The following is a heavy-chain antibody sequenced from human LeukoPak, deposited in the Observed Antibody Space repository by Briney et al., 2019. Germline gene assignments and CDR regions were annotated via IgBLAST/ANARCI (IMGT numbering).Heavy chain of an antibody. CDR2: IIPVFGPA. Sequence: SVKVSCKASGGTFSSYVVDWVRQAPGQGLEWMGRIIPVFGPANYAQKFQGRVTITADETTSTAYMELTSLRSEDTAVYYCARRRIVATRSPIDYWGEGTLVIVSS. D-gene: IGHD5-12*01. CDR3: ARRRIVATRSPIDY. V-gene: IGHV1-69*13. J-gene: IGHJ4*02. CDR1: GGTFSSYV.